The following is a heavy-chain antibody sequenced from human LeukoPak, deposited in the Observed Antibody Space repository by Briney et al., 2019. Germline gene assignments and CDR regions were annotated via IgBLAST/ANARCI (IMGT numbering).Heavy chain of an antibody. Sequence: GASVKVSFKASGYIFTIYFMHWVRQAPGQGLEWMGLINPSGGSTRYAQKFQGRVTITRDISTSTVYMELSSLRSEDTAVYYCARALPHRRLMDTTMEQHWFDPWGQGTLVTVSP. J-gene: IGHJ5*02. CDR3: ARALPHRRLMDTTMEQHWFDP. CDR1: GYIFTIYF. CDR2: INPSGGST. D-gene: IGHD5-18*01. V-gene: IGHV1-46*01.